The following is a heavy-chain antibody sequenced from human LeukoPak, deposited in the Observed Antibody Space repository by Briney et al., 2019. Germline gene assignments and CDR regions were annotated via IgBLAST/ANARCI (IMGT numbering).Heavy chain of an antibody. J-gene: IGHJ4*02. CDR3: AKDGIAVLWFGELFSYYFDY. CDR2: ISGSGGST. Sequence: GGSLRLSCAASGFTFSSYAMSWVRQAPGKGLEWVSAISGSGGSTYYADSVKGRFTISRDNSKNTLYLQMNSLRAEDTAVYYCAKDGIAVLWFGELFSYYFDYWGQGTLVTVSS. V-gene: IGHV3-23*01. CDR1: GFTFSSYA. D-gene: IGHD3-10*01.